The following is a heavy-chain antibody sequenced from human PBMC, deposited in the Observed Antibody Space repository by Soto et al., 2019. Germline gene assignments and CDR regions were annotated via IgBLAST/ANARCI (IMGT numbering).Heavy chain of an antibody. V-gene: IGHV1-18*01. J-gene: IGHJ6*03. CDR3: ARTTVTASYYYMDV. D-gene: IGHD4-17*01. CDR2: ISTYNGNT. CDR1: GYTFTNYG. Sequence: APVKVSCKASGYTFTNYGFTWVRQAPGQGLEWMGWISTYNGNTKYAQKVQGRLTMTTDTSTSTANMELTSLRSDDTAVYYCARTTVTASYYYMDVWGKGTTVTVSS.